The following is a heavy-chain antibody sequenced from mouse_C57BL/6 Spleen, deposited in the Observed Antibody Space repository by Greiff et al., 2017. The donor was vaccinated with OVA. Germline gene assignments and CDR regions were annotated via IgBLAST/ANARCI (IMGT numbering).Heavy chain of an antibody. CDR2: IYPGSGNT. CDR1: GYTFTDYY. D-gene: IGHD1-1*01. J-gene: IGHJ2*01. Sequence: QVQLQQSGAELVRPGASVKLSCKASGYTFTDYYINWVKQRPGQGLEWIARIYPGSGNTYYNEKFKGKATLTAEKSSSTAYMQLSSLTSEDSAVYFCAKEGGFITTVVAKYYFDYWGQGTTLTVSA. CDR3: AKEGGFITTVVAKYYFDY. V-gene: IGHV1-76*01.